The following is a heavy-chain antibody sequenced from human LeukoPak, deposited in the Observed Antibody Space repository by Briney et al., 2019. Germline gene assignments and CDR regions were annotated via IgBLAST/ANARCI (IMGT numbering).Heavy chain of an antibody. J-gene: IGHJ4*02. CDR3: ARDPPYDFWSGYYDSFDY. D-gene: IGHD3-3*01. CDR1: GFAFNSYW. V-gene: IGHV3-74*01. CDR2: INSDGSST. Sequence: PGGSLRLSCAASGFAFNSYWMHWVRQAPGKGLVWVSRINSDGSSTSYADSVKGQFTISRDNAKNTLYLQMNSLRAEDTAVYYCARDPPYDFWSGYYDSFDYWGQGTLVTVSS.